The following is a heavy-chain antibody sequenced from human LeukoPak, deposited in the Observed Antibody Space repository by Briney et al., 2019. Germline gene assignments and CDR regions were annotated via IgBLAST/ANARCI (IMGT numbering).Heavy chain of an antibody. Sequence: SQTLSLTCGISGDSVSSNNGAWTWIRQSPSRVLEWLGRTYYRSKWYNDYAGSMKGRITISPDTSKNQFSLQLNSVTPEDTAVYYCARDVGTSGWHTFDYWGQGTLVTVSS. D-gene: IGHD6-19*01. CDR1: GDSVSSNNGA. J-gene: IGHJ4*02. CDR3: ARDVGTSGWHTFDY. V-gene: IGHV6-1*01. CDR2: TYYRSKWYN.